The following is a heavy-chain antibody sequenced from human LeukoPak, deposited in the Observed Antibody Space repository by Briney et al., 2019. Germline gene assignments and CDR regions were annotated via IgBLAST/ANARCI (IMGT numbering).Heavy chain of an antibody. CDR2: IYHSGST. CDR3: ARVPLDSSGYYYAFDI. V-gene: IGHV4-38-2*02. J-gene: IGHJ3*02. D-gene: IGHD3-22*01. CDR1: GYSISSGYY. Sequence: SETLSLTCTVSGYSISSGYYWGWIRQPPGKGLEWIGSIYHSGSTYYNPSHKSRVTISVDTSKNQFSLKLSSVTAADTAVYYCARVPLDSSGYYYAFDIWGQGTMVTVSS.